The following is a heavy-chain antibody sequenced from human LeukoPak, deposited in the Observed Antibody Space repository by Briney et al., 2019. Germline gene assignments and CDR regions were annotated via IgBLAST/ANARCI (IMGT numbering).Heavy chain of an antibody. CDR1: GFTFSDYY. CDR3: ASTAVTTFDFDY. Sequence: PGGSLRLSCAASGFTFSDYYMSWIRQAPGKGLEWVSYISSSGSTIYYADSVKGRFTISRDNAKNSLYLQMNSLRAEDTAVYYCASTAVTTFDFDYWGQGTLVTVSS. J-gene: IGHJ4*02. CDR2: ISSSGSTI. V-gene: IGHV3-11*01. D-gene: IGHD4-4*01.